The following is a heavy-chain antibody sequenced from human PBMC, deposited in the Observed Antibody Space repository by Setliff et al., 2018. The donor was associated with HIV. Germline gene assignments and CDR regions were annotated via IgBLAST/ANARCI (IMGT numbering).Heavy chain of an antibody. CDR3: ARGTLEQFSSTHYYMDV. V-gene: IGHV4-31*03. CDR2: IYYSGST. CDR1: GGSISSGGYY. J-gene: IGHJ6*03. D-gene: IGHD6-19*01. Sequence: PSETLSLTCTVSGGSISSGGYYWSWIRQHPGKGLEWIGYIYYSGSTYYNPSLKSRVTISVDTSKNQFSLKLSSVTAADTAVYYCARGTLEQFSSTHYYMDVWGKGTAVTVSS.